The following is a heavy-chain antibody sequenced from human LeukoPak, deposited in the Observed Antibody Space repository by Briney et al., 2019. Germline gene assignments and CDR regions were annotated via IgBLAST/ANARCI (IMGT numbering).Heavy chain of an antibody. D-gene: IGHD1-26*01. CDR3: ARGCHLTRSYYLDYYYGMDV. V-gene: IGHV1-8*01. Sequence: ASVKVSCKASGYTFTSYDINWVRQATGQGLEWMGWMNPNSGNTGYAQKFQGRVTMTRNTSISTAYMELSSLRSEDTAVYYCARGCHLTRSYYLDYYYGMDVWGQGTTVTVSS. CDR2: MNPNSGNT. CDR1: GYTFTSYD. J-gene: IGHJ6*02.